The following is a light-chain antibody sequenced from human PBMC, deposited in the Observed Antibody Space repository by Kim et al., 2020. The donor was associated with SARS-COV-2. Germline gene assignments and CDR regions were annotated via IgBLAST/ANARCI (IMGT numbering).Light chain of an antibody. J-gene: IGKJ4*01. CDR1: QSVLYSSANKSY. V-gene: IGKV4-1*01. CDR3: KQYYSTLLT. Sequence: DIVMTQSPDSLAVSLGERASINCKSSQSVLYSSANKSYLAWYQQKPGQPPKLLIYWASTRESGVPDRFSGSGSGTDFTLTISSLQAEDVAVYYCKQYYSTLLTFGGGTKLEI. CDR2: WAS.